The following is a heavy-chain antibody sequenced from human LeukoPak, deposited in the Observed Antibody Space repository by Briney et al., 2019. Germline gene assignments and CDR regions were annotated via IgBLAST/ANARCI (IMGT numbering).Heavy chain of an antibody. V-gene: IGHV6-1*01. CDR3: ARSRRDGSELYYYGMDV. D-gene: IGHD5-24*01. CDR1: GDSVSSNSAA. J-gene: IGHJ6*02. CDR2: TYYRSKWYN. Sequence: SQTLSLTCAISGDSVSSNSAAWNWIRQSPSRGLEWLGRTYYRSKWYNDYAVSVKSRITINPDTSKNQFSLQLNSVTPEDTAVYYCARSRRDGSELYYYGMDVWGQGTTVTVSS.